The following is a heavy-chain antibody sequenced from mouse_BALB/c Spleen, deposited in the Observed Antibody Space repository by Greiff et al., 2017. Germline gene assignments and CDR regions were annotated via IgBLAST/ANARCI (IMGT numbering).Heavy chain of an antibody. CDR2: ILPGSGST. Sequence: QVQLQQSGAELMKPGASVKISCKATGYTFSSYWIEWVKQRPGHGLEWIGEILPGSGSTNYNEKFKGKATFTADTSSNTAYMQLSSLTSEDSAVYYCARGEYGNYFDYWGQGTTLTVSS. V-gene: IGHV1-9*01. J-gene: IGHJ2*01. D-gene: IGHD2-10*02. CDR3: ARGEYGNYFDY. CDR1: GYTFSSYW.